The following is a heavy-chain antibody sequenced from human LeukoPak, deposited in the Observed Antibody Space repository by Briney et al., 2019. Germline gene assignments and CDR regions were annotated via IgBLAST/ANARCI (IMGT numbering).Heavy chain of an antibody. CDR3: ARARGYLDY. Sequence: GGSLRLSCAASGFSVSSYDLNWVRQAPGKGLEWVSVIYRRGDTDYADSVKGRFSVSRDSYGNTLYLQMNSLRGEDTAVYYCARARGYLDYWGQGTLVTVSS. V-gene: IGHV3-53*01. CDR2: IYRRGDT. D-gene: IGHD3-10*01. CDR1: GFSVSSYD. J-gene: IGHJ4*02.